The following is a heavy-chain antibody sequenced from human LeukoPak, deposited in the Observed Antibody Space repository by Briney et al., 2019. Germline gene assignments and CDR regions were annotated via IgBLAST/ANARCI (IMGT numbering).Heavy chain of an antibody. Sequence: PGGSLRLSCGASGFTFSNYWMHWVRQVPGKGLVWVARIDADGSSTSYADSVQGRFTISRDNAKNTLYLQMNSLRVEDTAVYYCATVFYFWGQGTLVTVSS. CDR1: GFTFSNYW. CDR2: IDADGSST. CDR3: ATVFYF. V-gene: IGHV3-74*01. J-gene: IGHJ4*02.